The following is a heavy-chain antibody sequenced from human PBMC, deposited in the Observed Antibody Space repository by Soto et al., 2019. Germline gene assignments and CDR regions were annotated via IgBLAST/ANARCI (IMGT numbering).Heavy chain of an antibody. CDR3: ATVSSDYGDVYWFDP. CDR2: FDPEDGET. CDR1: GYTLTELS. D-gene: IGHD4-17*01. Sequence: ASVKVSCKVSGYTLTELSMHWVRQAPGKGLEWMGGFDPEDGETIYAQKFQGRVTMTEDTSTDTAYMELSSLRSEDTAVYYCATVSSDYGDVYWFDPWGQGTLVTVSS. V-gene: IGHV1-24*01. J-gene: IGHJ5*02.